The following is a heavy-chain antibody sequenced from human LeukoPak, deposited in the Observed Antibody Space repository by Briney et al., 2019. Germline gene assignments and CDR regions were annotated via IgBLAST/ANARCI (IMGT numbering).Heavy chain of an antibody. CDR3: ARGRSPRWVHSSSLYYFDY. Sequence: GASVKVSCKASGYTFTSYGISWVRQAPGQGLEWMGWISAYNGNTNYAQKLQGRVTMTTDTSTSTAYMELRSLRSDDTAVYYCARGRSPRWVHSSSLYYFDYWGQGTLVTVSS. V-gene: IGHV1-18*01. CDR1: GYTFTSYG. J-gene: IGHJ4*02. CDR2: ISAYNGNT. D-gene: IGHD6-13*01.